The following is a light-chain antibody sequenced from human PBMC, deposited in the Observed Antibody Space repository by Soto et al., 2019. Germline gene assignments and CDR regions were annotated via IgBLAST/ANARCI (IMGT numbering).Light chain of an antibody. CDR3: QQRSNWPLT. J-gene: IGKJ1*01. V-gene: IGKV3-11*01. CDR1: QSVSSY. Sequence: EIVLTQSPATLSFSPGERATLSCRASQSVSSYLAWYQQKPGQAPRLLIYDASNRATGIPARFSGSGSGTDFTLTISSLEPEDFAVYYCQQRSNWPLTFGHGTKV. CDR2: DAS.